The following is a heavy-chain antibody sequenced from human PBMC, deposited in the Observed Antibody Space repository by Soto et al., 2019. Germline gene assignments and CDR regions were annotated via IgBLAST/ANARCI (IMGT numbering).Heavy chain of an antibody. Sequence: SVKVSCKTSGFTFRSSAVQWVRQARGQRLEWIGWLVVGTGNTNYAQKFQQRVTISSDRSTNTVSMELSSLTSKDTAVYYCATGAYCSGGSCSDYYYYYYGMDLWGQGTTVTVSS. CDR2: LVVGTGNT. V-gene: IGHV1-58*01. CDR1: GFTFRSSA. D-gene: IGHD2-15*01. CDR3: ATGAYCSGGSCSDYYYYYYGMDL. J-gene: IGHJ6*02.